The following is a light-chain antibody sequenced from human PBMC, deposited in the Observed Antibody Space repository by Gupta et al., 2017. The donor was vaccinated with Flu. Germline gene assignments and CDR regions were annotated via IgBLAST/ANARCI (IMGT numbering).Light chain of an antibody. V-gene: IGLV2-11*01. CDR1: TSAVGTYNY. CDR3: CSYTGRRTLV. Sequence: VTLSCTGTTSAVGTYNYVSWYPHHPGKAPTLILCAVSKRPSGVPGRFSASKAGNTASLTISGLQAEDEADYYCCSYTGRRTLVFGGGTKLTVL. CDR2: AVS. J-gene: IGLJ3*02.